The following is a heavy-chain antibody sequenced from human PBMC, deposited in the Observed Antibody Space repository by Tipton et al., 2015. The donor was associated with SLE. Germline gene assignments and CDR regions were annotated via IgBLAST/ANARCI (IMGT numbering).Heavy chain of an antibody. Sequence: TLSLTCTVSGGSITTYYWSWLRQPPGKGLEWIGYIYTSGSTSYNPSLKSRIIISADTSKNQLSLHLSSVTAADTAVYYCVVCSPSGCAYFDYWGQGRLVTVSS. J-gene: IGHJ4*02. CDR2: IYTSGST. D-gene: IGHD2-15*01. V-gene: IGHV4-4*08. CDR1: GGSITTYY. CDR3: VVCSPSGCAYFDY.